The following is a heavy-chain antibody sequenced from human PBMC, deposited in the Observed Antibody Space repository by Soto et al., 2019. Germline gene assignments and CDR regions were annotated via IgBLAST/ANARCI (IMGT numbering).Heavy chain of an antibody. V-gene: IGHV4-39*01. J-gene: IGHJ4*02. CDR1: GSSINSSGYY. CDR3: ERRPSRHLVDY. D-gene: IGHD3-3*02. Sequence: PSETLSLTCTVSGSSINSSGYYWGWIRQPPGKGLEWIGSMFYGVSTYYNPSLKSRVTVSVDTSKNQFSLNLRSVTAADTAVYYCERRPSRHLVDYWGQGPMVTLYS. CDR2: MFYGVST.